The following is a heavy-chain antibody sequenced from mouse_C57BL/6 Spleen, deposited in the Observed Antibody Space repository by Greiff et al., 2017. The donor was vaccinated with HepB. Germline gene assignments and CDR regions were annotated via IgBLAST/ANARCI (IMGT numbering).Heavy chain of an antibody. CDR2: IHPNSGST. CDR1: GYTFTSYW. D-gene: IGHD1-1*01. V-gene: IGHV1-64*01. CDR3: ASSRESYGNYFDY. Sequence: QVQLQQPGAELVKPGASVKLSCKASGYTFTSYWMHWVKQRPGQGLEWIGMIHPNSGSTNYNEKFKSKATLTVDKSSSTAYMQLSSLTSEDSAVYYCASSRESYGNYFDYWGQGTTLTVSS. J-gene: IGHJ2*01.